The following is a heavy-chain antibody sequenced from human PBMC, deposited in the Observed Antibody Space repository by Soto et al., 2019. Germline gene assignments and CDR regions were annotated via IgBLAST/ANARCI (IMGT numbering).Heavy chain of an antibody. CDR3: APVTTFWYFDL. Sequence: QLQLQESGPGLVKPSETLSLTCTVSGGSISSSSYYWGWIRQPPGKGLEWVGTIYYSGSTYYNPSLKSRVTISVDTCKNQFSLKLSSVTAADTAVYHCAPVTTFWYFDLWVRGSLVTVSS. V-gene: IGHV4-39*01. D-gene: IGHD4-17*01. CDR1: GGSISSSSYY. CDR2: IYYSGST. J-gene: IGHJ2*01.